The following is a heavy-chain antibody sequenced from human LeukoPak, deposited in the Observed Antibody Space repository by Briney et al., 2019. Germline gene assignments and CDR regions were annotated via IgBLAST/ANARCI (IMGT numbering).Heavy chain of an antibody. D-gene: IGHD3-16*01. CDR1: GYTFTSYG. CDR3: ARDVWVANWFDP. J-gene: IGHJ5*02. CDR2: INPNSGGT. V-gene: IGHV1-2*02. Sequence: ASVKVSCKASGYTFTSYGISWVRQAPGQGLEWMGWINPNSGGTNYAQKFQGRVTMTRDTSISTAYMELSRLRSDDTAVYYCARDVWVANWFDPWGQGTLVTVSS.